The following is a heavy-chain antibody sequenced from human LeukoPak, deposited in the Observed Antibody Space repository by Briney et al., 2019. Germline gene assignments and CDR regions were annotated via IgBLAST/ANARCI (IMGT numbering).Heavy chain of an antibody. CDR3: AKRLLVPAARGGGEWFDP. CDR2: IYSGGNT. J-gene: IGHJ5*02. CDR1: GFTVSSNY. D-gene: IGHD2-2*01. Sequence: GGSLRLSCAASGFTVSSNYMSWVRQAPGKGLEWVSVIYSGGNTYYADSVKGRFTISRDNSKNTLYLQMNSLRAEDTAVYYCAKRLLVPAARGGGEWFDPWGQGTLVTVSS. V-gene: IGHV3-66*01.